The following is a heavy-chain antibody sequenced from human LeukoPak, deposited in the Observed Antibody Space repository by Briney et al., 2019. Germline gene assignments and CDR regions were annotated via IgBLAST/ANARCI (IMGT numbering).Heavy chain of an antibody. V-gene: IGHV4-34*01. Sequence: SETLSLTCAVYGGSFSGYYWSWIRQPPGKGLEWMGEINHSGSTNYNPSLKSRVTISVDTSKNQFSLKLSSVTAADTAVYYCARGSSSWYKHALDIWGQGTMVTVSS. CDR1: GGSFSGYY. D-gene: IGHD6-13*01. CDR3: ARGSSSWYKHALDI. J-gene: IGHJ3*02. CDR2: INHSGST.